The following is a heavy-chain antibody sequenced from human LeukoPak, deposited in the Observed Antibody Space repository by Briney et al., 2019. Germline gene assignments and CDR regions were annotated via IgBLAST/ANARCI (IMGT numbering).Heavy chain of an antibody. CDR2: INPSGGST. Sequence: ASVKVSCKASGYTFTGYYMHWVRQAPGQGLEWMGIINPSGGSTSYAQKFQGRVTMTRDTSTSTVYMELSSLRSEDTAVYYCARDCSGDTAGYYFDYWGQGTLVTVSS. CDR3: ARDCSGDTAGYYFDY. D-gene: IGHD3-10*02. V-gene: IGHV1-46*01. J-gene: IGHJ4*02. CDR1: GYTFTGYY.